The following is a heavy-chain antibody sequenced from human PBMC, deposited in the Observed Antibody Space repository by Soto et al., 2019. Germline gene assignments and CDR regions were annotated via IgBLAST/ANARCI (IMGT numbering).Heavy chain of an antibody. Sequence: EVQLVESGGGLVKPGGSLRLSCAASGFTFNGHTMNWVRQAPGKGLEWVSSITSSTTYIYYADSVKGRFTISRDNAENSLYLQMNSLRAEDTAVYYCAREYSGYEGFDYWGQGTLVTVSS. D-gene: IGHD5-12*01. J-gene: IGHJ4*02. CDR2: ITSSTTYI. CDR3: AREYSGYEGFDY. V-gene: IGHV3-21*01. CDR1: GFTFNGHT.